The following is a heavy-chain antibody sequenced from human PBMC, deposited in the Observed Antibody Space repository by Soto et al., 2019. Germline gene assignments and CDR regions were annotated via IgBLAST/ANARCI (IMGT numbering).Heavy chain of an antibody. J-gene: IGHJ4*02. CDR2: ISATGGGT. Sequence: PGGSLRLSCAASGFKFSNYAMNWVRQAPGKGLEWVSLISATGGGTYYADSVKGRFTISRDNSHNTLYLQVHSLTAEDTAVYYCAKDRRAGGNSAFYFDFWGQGAQVTVSS. CDR3: AKDRRAGGNSAFYFDF. V-gene: IGHV3-23*01. D-gene: IGHD3-16*01. CDR1: GFKFSNYA.